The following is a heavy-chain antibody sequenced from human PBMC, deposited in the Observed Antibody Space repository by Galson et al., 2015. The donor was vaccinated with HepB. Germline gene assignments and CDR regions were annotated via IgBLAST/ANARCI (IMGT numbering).Heavy chain of an antibody. V-gene: IGHV3-66*01. CDR3: ARDFSAVADTF. CDR1: GFTVSSNY. D-gene: IGHD6-19*01. J-gene: IGHJ4*02. Sequence: SLRLSCAASGFTVSSNYMTWVRQAPGKGLEWVSVIYIGGNTYYVDSVKGRFTISRDNAKNTLYLQMNSLRAEDTAVYYCARDFSAVADTFWGQGTLVTVSS. CDR2: IYIGGNT.